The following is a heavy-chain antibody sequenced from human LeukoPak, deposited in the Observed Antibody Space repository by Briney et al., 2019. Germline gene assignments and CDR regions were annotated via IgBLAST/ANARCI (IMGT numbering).Heavy chain of an antibody. CDR2: ISADSATT. V-gene: IGHV3-23*01. CDR1: GFNFGSYS. D-gene: IGHD5-24*01. CDR3: ARRSVRELDY. Sequence: GGSLRLSCAASGFNFGSYSMTWVRQAPGKGLEWVSVISADSATTFYADSVKGRFTISRDNAKNTLYLQMNSLRAEDTAVYYCARRSVRELDYWGQGTLVTVSS. J-gene: IGHJ4*02.